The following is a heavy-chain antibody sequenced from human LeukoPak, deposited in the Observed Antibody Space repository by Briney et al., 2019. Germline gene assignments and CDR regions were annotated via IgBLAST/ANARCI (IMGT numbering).Heavy chain of an antibody. D-gene: IGHD2-15*01. V-gene: IGHV4-34*01. CDR1: GGSFSGYY. Sequence: SETLSLTCAVYGGSFSGYYWSWIRQPPGKGLEWIGEINHSGSTNYNPSLKSRVTISVDTSKNQFSLKLRSVTAADTAVYYCARRPLVVVGTPYYFDYWGQGTLVTVSS. CDR2: INHSGST. J-gene: IGHJ4*02. CDR3: ARRPLVVVGTPYYFDY.